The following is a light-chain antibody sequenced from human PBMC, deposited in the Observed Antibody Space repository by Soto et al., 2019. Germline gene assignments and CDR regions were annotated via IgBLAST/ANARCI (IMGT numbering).Light chain of an antibody. CDR2: DVS. CDR1: SSDIGGYNY. Sequence: QSALTQPASVSGSPGQAITISRTGTSSDIGGYNYVSWYQQHPGKAPKLMIYDVSNRPSGVSNRFSGSKSGNTASLTISGLQAEDEADYYCSSYTSSSTPYVFGTGTKV. CDR3: SSYTSSSTPYV. V-gene: IGLV2-14*01. J-gene: IGLJ1*01.